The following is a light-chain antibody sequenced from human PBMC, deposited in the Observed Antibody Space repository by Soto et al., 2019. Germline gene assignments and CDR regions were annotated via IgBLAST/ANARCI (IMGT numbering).Light chain of an antibody. J-gene: IGKJ1*01. CDR1: QSISSN. Sequence: EIVMTQSPATLSVSPGEGATLSCRASQSISSNLAWYQQKPGQAPRLLIYGSSTRATGIPARFSGSGSGTEFTLTISSLQSEDFAVYYCQQYNNWTPWTFGQGTKVDIK. CDR3: QQYNNWTPWT. V-gene: IGKV3-15*01. CDR2: GSS.